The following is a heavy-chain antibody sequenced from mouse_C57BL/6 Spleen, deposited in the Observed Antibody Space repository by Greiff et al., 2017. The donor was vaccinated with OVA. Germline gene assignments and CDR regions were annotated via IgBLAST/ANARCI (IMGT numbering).Heavy chain of an antibody. V-gene: IGHV1-20*01. Sequence: EVQGVESGPELVKPGDSVKISCKASGYSFTGYFMNWVMQSHGKSLEWIGRINPYNGDTFYNQKFKGKATLTVDKSSSTAHMELRSLTSEDSAVYYCARETFDYWGQGTTLTVSS. CDR2: INPYNGDT. J-gene: IGHJ2*01. CDR1: GYSFTGYF. CDR3: ARETFDY.